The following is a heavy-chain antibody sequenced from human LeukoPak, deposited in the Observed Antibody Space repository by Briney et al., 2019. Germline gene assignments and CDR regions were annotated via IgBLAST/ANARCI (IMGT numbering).Heavy chain of an antibody. D-gene: IGHD3-3*01. CDR2: IYLSGST. CDR1: GGSISSGGYY. J-gene: IGHJ4*02. CDR3: ARVSPYITIFGVVIIEGGPLDY. Sequence: PSETLSLTCTVSGGSISSGGYYWSWSRQPPGKGLEWIGYIYLSGSTYYNPSLKSRVTISVDRSKNQFSLKLSSVTAADTAVYYCARVSPYITIFGVVIIEGGPLDYWGQGTLVTVSS. V-gene: IGHV4-30-2*01.